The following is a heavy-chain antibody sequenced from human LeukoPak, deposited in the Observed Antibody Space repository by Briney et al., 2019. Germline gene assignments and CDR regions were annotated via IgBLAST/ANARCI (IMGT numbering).Heavy chain of an antibody. D-gene: IGHD6-13*01. Sequence: SETLSLTCTVSGGSISSYYWSWIRQPPGKGLEWIGYIYYSGSTNYNPSLKSRVTISVDTSKNQFSLKLSSVTAADTAVYYCARARAKKIAAAFDYWGQGTLVTVSS. CDR3: ARARAKKIAAAFDY. V-gene: IGHV4-59*01. J-gene: IGHJ4*02. CDR1: GGSISSYY. CDR2: IYYSGST.